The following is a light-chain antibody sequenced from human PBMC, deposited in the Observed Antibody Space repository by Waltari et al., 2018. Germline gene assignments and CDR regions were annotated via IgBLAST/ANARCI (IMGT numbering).Light chain of an antibody. CDR3: QQSYSSPLFT. Sequence: DIHMTQSPSSLSASIGDRVNITCRASHTIYTYLNWYRQRPGKAPDLLISSASSLQSGGPSRCSGSGSATDFTLPIDTLQPEDVATYFCQQSYSSPLFTFGPGTKVYL. J-gene: IGKJ3*01. CDR1: HTIYTY. CDR2: SAS. V-gene: IGKV1-39*01.